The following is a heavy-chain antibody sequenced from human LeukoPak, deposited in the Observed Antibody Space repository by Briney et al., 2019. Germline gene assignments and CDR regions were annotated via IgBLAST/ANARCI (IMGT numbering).Heavy chain of an antibody. CDR3: ARDRITMVRGVPSKYYDY. CDR1: GYTFTSYG. Sequence: ASVKVSCKASGYTFTSYGISWVRQAPGQGLEWMGWISAYNGNTNYAQKFQGRVTMTRDTSISTAYMELSRLRSDDTAVYYCARDRITMVRGVPSKYYDYWGQGTLVTVSS. CDR2: ISAYNGNT. V-gene: IGHV1-18*01. J-gene: IGHJ4*02. D-gene: IGHD3-10*01.